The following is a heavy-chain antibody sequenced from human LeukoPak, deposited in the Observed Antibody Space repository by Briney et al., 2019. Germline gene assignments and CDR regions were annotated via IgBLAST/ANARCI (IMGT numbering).Heavy chain of an antibody. J-gene: IGHJ6*03. CDR2: ISSSSSYI. CDR1: GFTFSTFG. CDR3: ARGGPGRSLSIVPERTKYYMDV. Sequence: GGSLRLSCAASGFTFSTFGMNWVRQAPGKGPEWVSSISSSSSYIYYADSVKGRFTISRDNAKNSLYLQMNSLRAEDTAMYYCARGGPGRSLSIVPERTKYYMDVWGKGATVTVSS. V-gene: IGHV3-21*01. D-gene: IGHD1-26*01.